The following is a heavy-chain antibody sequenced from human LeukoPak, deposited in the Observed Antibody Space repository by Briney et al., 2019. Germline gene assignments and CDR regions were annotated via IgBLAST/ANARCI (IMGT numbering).Heavy chain of an antibody. V-gene: IGHV1-58*01. J-gene: IGHJ4*02. CDR3: AADLSNPRMGASYLDS. CDR1: GFTSTNFA. CDR2: IIVGSGAT. Sequence: SVNVSCKASGFTSTNFAVQWVRQARGQRLEWIGWIIVGSGATKCAQDFQERVTITRDLSTSTLYMELRSLTSEDTAVYYCAADLSNPRMGASYLDSWGQGTLVTVSS. D-gene: IGHD3-16*01.